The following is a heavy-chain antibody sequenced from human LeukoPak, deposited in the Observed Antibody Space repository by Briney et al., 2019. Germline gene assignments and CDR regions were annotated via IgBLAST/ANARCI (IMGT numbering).Heavy chain of an antibody. V-gene: IGHV3-53*01. CDR2: LYSDDTT. CDR1: GFIVNSNY. CDR3: AKVASKYYGMDV. Sequence: GGSLRLSCAASGFIVNSNYMNWVRQAPGKGLEWVSVLYSDDTTYYADSVKGRFTISRDNSKNTLYLQMNSLRAEDTAVYYCAKVASKYYGMDVWGQGTTVTVSS. J-gene: IGHJ6*02. D-gene: IGHD2-2*01.